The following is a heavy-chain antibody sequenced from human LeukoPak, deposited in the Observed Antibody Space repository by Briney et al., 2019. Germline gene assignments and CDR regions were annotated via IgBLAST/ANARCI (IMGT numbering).Heavy chain of an antibody. V-gene: IGHV4-39*07. D-gene: IGHD6-13*01. CDR2: IYYSGST. CDR1: GYSITSSSYY. J-gene: IGHJ4*02. CDR3: ARRRGGSSWSLDY. Sequence: ETLSLTCTVSGYSITSSSYYWGWIRQPPGKGLEWIGSIYYSGSTNYNPSLKSRVTISVDTSKNQFSLKLSSVTAADTAVYYCARRRGGSSWSLDYWGQGTLVTVSS.